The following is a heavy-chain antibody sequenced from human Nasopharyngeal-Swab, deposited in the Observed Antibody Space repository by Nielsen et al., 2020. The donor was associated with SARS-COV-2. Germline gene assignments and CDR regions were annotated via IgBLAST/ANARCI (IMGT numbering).Heavy chain of an antibody. V-gene: IGHV3-53*01. J-gene: IGHJ4*02. CDR3: ARDRRDVDNQ. Sequence: GESLKISCAASGFDVSGNYMSWFRQAPGKGLEWVSVMYAGGDIYYADSVKDRFTISRDSSKNTLYLQMNSLRVEDTALYYCARDRRDVDNQWGQGTLVTVSS. D-gene: IGHD5-24*01. CDR1: GFDVSGNY. CDR2: MYAGGDI.